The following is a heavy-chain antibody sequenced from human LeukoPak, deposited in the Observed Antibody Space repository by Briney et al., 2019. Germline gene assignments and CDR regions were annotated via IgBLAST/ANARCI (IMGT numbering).Heavy chain of an antibody. CDR3: ARLHLGPGRYGMDV. CDR2: IYYSGST. V-gene: IGHV4-59*08. J-gene: IGHJ6*02. CDR1: GGSISSYY. D-gene: IGHD3-10*01. Sequence: SETLSLTCTVSGGSISSYYWSWIRQPPGKGLEWIGYIYYSGSTNYNPSLKSRVTISVDTSKNQFSLKLSSVTAADPAVYYCARLHLGPGRYGMDVWGQGTTVTVSS.